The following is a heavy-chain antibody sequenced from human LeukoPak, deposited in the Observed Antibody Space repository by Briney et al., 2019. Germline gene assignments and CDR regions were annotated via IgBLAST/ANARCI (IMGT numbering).Heavy chain of an antibody. CDR2: IYYSGST. J-gene: IGHJ4*02. V-gene: IGHV4-30-4*01. CDR3: ATARDDSSGYYAYYFDY. CDR1: GGSISSGDYY. D-gene: IGHD3-22*01. Sequence: PSETLSLTCTVSGGSISSGDYYWSWIRQPPGKGLEWIGYIYYSGSTYYNPSIKSRVTISVETSKKQFSLKLRSVTAADTAVYYCATARDDSSGYYAYYFDYWGQGTLVTVSS.